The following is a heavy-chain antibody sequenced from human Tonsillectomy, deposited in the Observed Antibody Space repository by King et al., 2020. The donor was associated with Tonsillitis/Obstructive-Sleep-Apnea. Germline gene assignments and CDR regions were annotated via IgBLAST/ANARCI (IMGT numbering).Heavy chain of an antibody. Sequence: VQLVESGGGVVQPGGSLRLSCAASGFTFDDYAMHWVRQAPGKGLEWVSLISGDGGSTYYADSVKGRFTISRDNSKNSLYLQMNSLRTEDTALYYCAKDIRALDYGGNSMGIDYWGQGTLVTVSS. D-gene: IGHD4-23*01. V-gene: IGHV3-43*02. CDR2: ISGDGGST. CDR3: AKDIRALDYGGNSMGIDY. J-gene: IGHJ4*02. CDR1: GFTFDDYA.